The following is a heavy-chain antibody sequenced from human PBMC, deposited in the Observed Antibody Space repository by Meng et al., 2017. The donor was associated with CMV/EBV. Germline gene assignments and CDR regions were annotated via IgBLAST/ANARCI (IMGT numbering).Heavy chain of an antibody. Sequence: GGSLRLSCKGSGSSFTSYWIGWVHQMPGKGLEWMGIIYPGDSDTRYSPSFQGQVTISADKSISTAYLQWSSLKASDIAMYYCARHGGIYSGYDNNWFDPWGQGTLVTVSS. J-gene: IGHJ5*02. V-gene: IGHV5-51*07. CDR3: ARHGGIYSGYDNNWFDP. D-gene: IGHD5-12*01. CDR1: GSSFTSYW. CDR2: IYPGDSDT.